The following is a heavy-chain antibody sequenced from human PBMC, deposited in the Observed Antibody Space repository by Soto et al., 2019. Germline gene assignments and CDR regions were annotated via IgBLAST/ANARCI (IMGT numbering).Heavy chain of an antibody. V-gene: IGHV1-3*04. CDR1: GYIFTRYA. J-gene: IGHJ4*02. CDR2: INTANGNT. CDR3: ARDEDV. Sequence: QVHLVQSGAEVKKPGASVNVSCKASGYIFTRYAIHWVRQAPGQRFEWMGWINTANGNTNYSQNFQGRVIITRDTSAATLYLELSSLTSEDTAVYYCARDEDVWGQGTLVTVSS.